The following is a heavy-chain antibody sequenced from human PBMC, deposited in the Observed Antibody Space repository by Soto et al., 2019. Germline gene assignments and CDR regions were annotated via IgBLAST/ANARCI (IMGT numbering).Heavy chain of an antibody. CDR3: AKVNVIVRGVFGVDADYYFDY. CDR1: GFTFSSYA. CDR2: ISGSGGST. V-gene: IGHV3-23*01. Sequence: GGSLRLSCAASGFTFSSYAMSWVRQAPGKGLEWVSAISGSGGSTYYADSVKGRFTISRDNSKNTLYLQMNSLRAEDTAVYYCAKVNVIVRGVFGVDADYYFDYWGQGTLVTVSS. J-gene: IGHJ4*02. D-gene: IGHD3-3*01.